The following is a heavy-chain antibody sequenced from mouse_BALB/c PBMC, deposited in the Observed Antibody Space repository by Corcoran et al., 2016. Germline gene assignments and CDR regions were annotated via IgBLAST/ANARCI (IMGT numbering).Heavy chain of an antibody. Sequence: QIQLVQSGPELKKPGETVKISCKASGYTFTNYGMNWVKQAPGKGLKWMGWINTYTGEPTYADDFKGRFAFSLETSARTAYLQINDLKNEDMATYFCARGGGNYAMDYWGQGTSVTVSS. V-gene: IGHV9-1*02. CDR3: ARGGGNYAMDY. J-gene: IGHJ4*01. CDR2: INTYTGEP. CDR1: GYTFTNYG.